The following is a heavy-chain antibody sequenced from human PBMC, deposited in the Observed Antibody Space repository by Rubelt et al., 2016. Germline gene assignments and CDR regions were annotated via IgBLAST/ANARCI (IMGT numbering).Heavy chain of an antibody. CDR2: INHSGST. V-gene: IGHV4-34*01. CDR3: AGEISGSYSRDS. CDR1: GGSFSGYY. J-gene: IGHJ4*02. Sequence: QVQLQQWGAGLLKPSETLSLTCAVYGGSFSGYYWSWIRQPPGKGLEWIGEINHSGSTNYNPSLQSRVTITVDTSKNQFSLKLSSETAADTAVYFCAGEISGSYSRDSWGQGTLVTVSS. D-gene: IGHD1-26*01.